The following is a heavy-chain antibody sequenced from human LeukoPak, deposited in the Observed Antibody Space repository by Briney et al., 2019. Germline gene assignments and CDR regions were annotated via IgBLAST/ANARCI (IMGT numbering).Heavy chain of an antibody. Sequence: GGSLRLSCAASGFTDSSKYMSWVRQAPGKGLEWVSVLYSGGYTDYTDSVKGRFTISRDNSKNTLYLQMTRLRADDTAVYYCAKDGAVGGAIDYWGQGTLVTVSS. CDR2: LYSGGYT. D-gene: IGHD1-26*01. CDR1: GFTDSSKY. CDR3: AKDGAVGGAIDY. J-gene: IGHJ4*02. V-gene: IGHV3-53*01.